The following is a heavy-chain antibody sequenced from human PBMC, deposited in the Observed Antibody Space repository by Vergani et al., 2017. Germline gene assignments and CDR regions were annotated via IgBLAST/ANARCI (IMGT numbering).Heavy chain of an antibody. CDR1: GFTFSSYG. V-gene: IGHV3-30*03. Sequence: QVQLVESGGGVVQPGRSLRLSCAASGFTFSSYGMHWVRQAPGKGLEWVAVISYDGSNKYYADSVKGRFTISRDNSKNTLYLQMNSLRDEETAVYYCARDLGTKLGFQILTYFDYWGQGTLVTVSS. D-gene: IGHD7-27*01. J-gene: IGHJ4*02. CDR3: ARDLGTKLGFQILTYFDY. CDR2: ISYDGSNK.